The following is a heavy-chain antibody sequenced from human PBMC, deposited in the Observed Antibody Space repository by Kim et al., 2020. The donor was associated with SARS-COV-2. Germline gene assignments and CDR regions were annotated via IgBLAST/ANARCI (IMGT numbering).Heavy chain of an antibody. D-gene: IGHD3-10*01. J-gene: IGHJ4*02. CDR2: IYYSGST. CDR3: ARAVVRGVINAPKYFDY. CDR1: GSSISSYY. Sequence: SETLSLTCTVSGSSISSYYWSWIRQPPGKGLEWIGYIYYSGSTNYNPSLKSRVTISVDTSKNQFSLKLSSVTAADTAVYYCARAVVRGVINAPKYFDYWGQGTLVTVSS. V-gene: IGHV4-59*01.